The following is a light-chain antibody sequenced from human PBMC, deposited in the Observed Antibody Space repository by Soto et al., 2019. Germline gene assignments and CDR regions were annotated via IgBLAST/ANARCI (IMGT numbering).Light chain of an antibody. CDR2: DAS. V-gene: IGKV1-5*01. J-gene: IGKJ1*01. CDR1: QSISSW. Sequence: DIQMTQSPSTPSASVGDRVTITCRASQSISSWLAWYQQKPGKAPKLLIYDASSLESGVPLRFSGSGSGTEFTLTISSLQPDDFAPYYCQQYNSYPLTFGQGTQVEIK. CDR3: QQYNSYPLT.